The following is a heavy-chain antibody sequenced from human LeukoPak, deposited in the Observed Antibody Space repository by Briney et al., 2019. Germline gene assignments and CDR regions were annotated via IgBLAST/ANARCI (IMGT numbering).Heavy chain of an antibody. CDR2: ISYDGSNK. CDR1: GFTFSSYG. J-gene: IGHJ6*02. D-gene: IGHD5-12*01. Sequence: GGSLRLSCAASGFTFSSYGMHWVRQAPGKGLEWVAVISYDGSNKYYADSVKGRFTISRDNAKNSLYLQMNSLRAEDTALYYCADSLYKYSGYAEGMDVWGQGTTVTVSS. V-gene: IGHV3-30*03. CDR3: ADSLYKYSGYAEGMDV.